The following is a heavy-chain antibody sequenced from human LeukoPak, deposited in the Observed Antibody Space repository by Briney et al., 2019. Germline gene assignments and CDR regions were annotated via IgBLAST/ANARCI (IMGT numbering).Heavy chain of an antibody. Sequence: KAGGSLRLSCAASGFTFSDYYMSWIRQAPGKGLEWVSYISSSSSYTNYADSVKGRFTISRDNTKNSLYLQMNSLRAEDTAVYYCARQLVYDYFDYWGQGTLVTVSS. D-gene: IGHD6-13*01. CDR2: ISSSSSYT. CDR3: ARQLVYDYFDY. V-gene: IGHV3-11*06. CDR1: GFTFSDYY. J-gene: IGHJ4*02.